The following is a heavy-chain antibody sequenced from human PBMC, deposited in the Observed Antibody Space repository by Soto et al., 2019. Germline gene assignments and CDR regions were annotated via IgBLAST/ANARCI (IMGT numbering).Heavy chain of an antibody. V-gene: IGHV5-10-1*01. J-gene: IGHJ4*02. D-gene: IGHD2-2*02. CDR3: ARLGYCTGTSCYTFDS. CDR1: GYIFTSYW. Sequence: GESLKISCHGSGYIFTSYWIGWGRQRPGKGLEWMGRINPSDSYTTYSPSFQGHVTISTDKSFSTAYLQWSGLKASDTAMYYCARLGYCTGTSCYTFDSWGQGTLVTVSS. CDR2: INPSDSYT.